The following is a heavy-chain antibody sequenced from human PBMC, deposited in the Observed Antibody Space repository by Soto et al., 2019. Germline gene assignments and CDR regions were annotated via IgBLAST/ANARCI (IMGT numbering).Heavy chain of an antibody. CDR3: ARAMDTAMVYFDY. D-gene: IGHD5-18*01. J-gene: IGHJ4*02. CDR2: IYYSGST. CDR1: GGSISSGDYY. V-gene: IGHV4-30-4*01. Sequence: SETLSLTCTVSGGSISSGDYYWSWMRQPPGKGLEWIGYIYYSGSTYYNPSLKSRVTISVDTSKNQFSLKLSSVTAADTAVYYCARAMDTAMVYFDYWGQGTLVTVSS.